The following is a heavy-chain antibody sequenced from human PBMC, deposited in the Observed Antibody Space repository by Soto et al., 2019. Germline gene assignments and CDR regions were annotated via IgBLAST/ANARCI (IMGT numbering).Heavy chain of an antibody. V-gene: IGHV3-30*18. CDR3: AKGIDGALRFYLTAGIDY. CDR1: GFTFSSYG. D-gene: IGHD3-3*01. Sequence: GGSLRLSCAASGFTFSSYGMHWVRQAPGKGLEWVAVISYDGSNKYYADSVKGRFTISRDNSKNTLYLQMNSLRAEDTAVYYCAKGIDGALRFYLTAGIDYWGQGTLVTVSS. CDR2: ISYDGSNK. J-gene: IGHJ4*02.